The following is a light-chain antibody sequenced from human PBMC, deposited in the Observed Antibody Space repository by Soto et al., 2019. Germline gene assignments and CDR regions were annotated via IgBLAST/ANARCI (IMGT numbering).Light chain of an antibody. CDR2: RNN. CDR3: AAWDDTLSGVI. CDR1: TSNIGSNS. V-gene: IGLV1-47*01. J-gene: IGLJ2*01. Sequence: QSVLTQPPSASATPGQSVTISCSGSTSNIGSNSIYWYQQFPGMAPKVLIYRNNQRPSGVPDRFSGSKSGTSASLAISVLRSEDEADYYCAAWDDTLSGVIFGGGTKLTVL.